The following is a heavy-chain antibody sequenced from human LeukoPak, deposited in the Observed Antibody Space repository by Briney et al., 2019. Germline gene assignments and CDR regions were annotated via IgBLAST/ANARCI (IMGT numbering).Heavy chain of an antibody. CDR3: ARDGKYSRSGLDI. CDR1: GFTFSSYS. CDR2: SSSSSSYI. V-gene: IGHV3-21*01. D-gene: IGHD6-6*01. J-gene: IGHJ3*02. Sequence: GGSLRLSCAASGFTFSSYSTNWVRQAPGKGLEWVSSSSSSSSYIYYADSVKGRFTISRDNAKNSLYLQMNSLRAEDTAVYYCARDGKYSRSGLDIWGQGTMVTVSS.